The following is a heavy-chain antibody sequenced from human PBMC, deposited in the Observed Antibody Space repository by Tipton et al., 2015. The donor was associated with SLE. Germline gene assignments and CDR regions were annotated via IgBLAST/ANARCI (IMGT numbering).Heavy chain of an antibody. Sequence: TLSLTCTVSGGFITSGGYYWTSIRQHPGKGLEWIGYIYNSGSTYYNPSLKGRVTISEDPSKNQFSLKVTSLTAADTAVYYCARHGDGSGRLLGDQWGQGTLVTVSS. V-gene: IGHV4-31*02. CDR2: IYNSGST. CDR3: ARHGDGSGRLLGDQ. CDR1: GGFITSGGYY. D-gene: IGHD6-19*01. J-gene: IGHJ4*02.